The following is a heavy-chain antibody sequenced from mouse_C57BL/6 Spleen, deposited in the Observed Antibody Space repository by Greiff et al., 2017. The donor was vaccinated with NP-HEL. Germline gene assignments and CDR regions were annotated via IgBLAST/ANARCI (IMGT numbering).Heavy chain of an antibody. CDR2: IDPSDSYT. D-gene: IGHD1-2*01. Sequence: QVQLQQPGAELVKPGASVKLSCKASGYTFTSYWMQWVKRRPGQGLEWIGEIDPSDSYTNYNQKFKGKATLTVDTSSSTAYMQLSSLTSEDSAVYYCARHYYGEYYFDYWGQGTTLTVSS. J-gene: IGHJ2*01. CDR3: ARHYYGEYYFDY. V-gene: IGHV1-50*01. CDR1: GYTFTSYW.